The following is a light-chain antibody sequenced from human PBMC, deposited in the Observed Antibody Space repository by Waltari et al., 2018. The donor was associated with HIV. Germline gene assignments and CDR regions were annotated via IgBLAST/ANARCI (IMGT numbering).Light chain of an antibody. Sequence: SALTQPASVSESPGQSITISCSGTSGDVGGYNFVSWYQKHPGKAPKLIIYNVSSRPSGVSFRFSGSRAANTASLTISGLQVEDEADYFCSSYTSSGPRYVLFGGGTRLTVL. CDR2: NVS. CDR3: SSYTSSGPRYVL. V-gene: IGLV2-14*03. CDR1: SGDVGGYNF. J-gene: IGLJ2*01.